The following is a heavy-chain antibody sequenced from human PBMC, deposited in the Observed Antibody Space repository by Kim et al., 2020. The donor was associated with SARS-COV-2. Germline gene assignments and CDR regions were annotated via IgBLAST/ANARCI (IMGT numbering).Heavy chain of an antibody. CDR3: ARDQTDRRKLDS. Sequence: GGSLRLSCAASGFTFEAYTMNWVRQAPGRGLEWLSSISDTGASIVYADSVKGRFTISRDNAKNSLFLQMSNLRAEDTALYFCARDQTDRRKLDSWGQGTLLNVSS. J-gene: IGHJ5*01. V-gene: IGHV3-21*06. CDR1: GFTFEAYT. CDR2: ISDTGASI.